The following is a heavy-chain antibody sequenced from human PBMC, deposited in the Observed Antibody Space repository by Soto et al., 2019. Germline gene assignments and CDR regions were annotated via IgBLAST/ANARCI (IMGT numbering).Heavy chain of an antibody. D-gene: IGHD2-2*01. CDR3: ARVGAYCVSTSCHDY. V-gene: IGHV1-18*01. Sequence: QVQLVQSGAEVKKPGATVKVSCKASGYTFTNYGISWVRQAPGQGLEWMGWLSAYNGNTDYAQKLQGRVTMTTDTSTRTAYMELRSLRSDDTAVYYCARVGAYCVSTSCHDYWGQGTLVTVSS. CDR2: LSAYNGNT. CDR1: GYTFTNYG. J-gene: IGHJ4*02.